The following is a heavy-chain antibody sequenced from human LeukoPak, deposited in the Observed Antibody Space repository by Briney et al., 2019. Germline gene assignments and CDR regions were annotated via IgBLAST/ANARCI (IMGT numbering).Heavy chain of an antibody. J-gene: IGHJ4*02. CDR2: IYYSGST. Sequence: SETLSLTCTVSGGSISSYYWSWIRQPPGKGLEWIGYIYYSGSTNYNPSLKSRVIISVDTSKNQFSLKLSSVTAADTAVYYCARHESGSYSNYFDYWGQGTLVTVSS. CDR1: GGSISSYY. CDR3: ARHESGSYSNYFDY. D-gene: IGHD3-22*01. V-gene: IGHV4-59*08.